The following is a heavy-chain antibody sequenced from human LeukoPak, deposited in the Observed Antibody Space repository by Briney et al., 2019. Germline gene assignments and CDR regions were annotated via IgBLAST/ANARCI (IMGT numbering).Heavy chain of an antibody. CDR2: IRYDGSDK. D-gene: IGHD5-18*01. CDR1: GFTFSNYG. Sequence: PGGSLRLSCAASGFTFSNYGMHWVRQAPGKGLEWVAFIRYDGSDKYYADSVKGRLTISRDNSKKTLYLQMNSLRAEDTAVYYCAKDWVGYSYGKFDYWGQGTLVTVSS. V-gene: IGHV3-30*02. J-gene: IGHJ4*02. CDR3: AKDWVGYSYGKFDY.